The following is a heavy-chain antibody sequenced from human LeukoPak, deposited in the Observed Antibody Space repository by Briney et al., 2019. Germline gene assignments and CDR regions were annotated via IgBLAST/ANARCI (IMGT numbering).Heavy chain of an antibody. CDR3: ARGRRGGYILKNWYFDL. D-gene: IGHD5-12*01. J-gene: IGHJ2*01. Sequence: GGSLRLSCAASGFTFSTAWMFWVRQAPGKGLEWVATIKQDGSEKHYLDSVKGRFTISRDNAENSLYLQMNSLRAEDTAVYYCARGRRGGYILKNWYFDLWGRGTLVTVSS. V-gene: IGHV3-7*03. CDR2: IKQDGSEK. CDR1: GFTFSTAW.